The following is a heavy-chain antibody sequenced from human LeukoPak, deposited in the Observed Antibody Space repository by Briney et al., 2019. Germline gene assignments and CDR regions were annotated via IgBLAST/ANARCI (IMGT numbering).Heavy chain of an antibody. D-gene: IGHD3-10*01. V-gene: IGHV3-7*01. CDR3: ARPVLGYGSGSYVN. CDR1: GFTFSNYW. CDR2: IKQDGSEK. Sequence: GGSLRLSCAASGFTFSNYWMHWVRQAPGKGLEWAANIKQDGSEKYYVDSVKGRFTISRDNAKNSLYLQMNSLRAEDTAVYYCARPVLGYGSGSYVNWGQGTLVTVSS. J-gene: IGHJ4*02.